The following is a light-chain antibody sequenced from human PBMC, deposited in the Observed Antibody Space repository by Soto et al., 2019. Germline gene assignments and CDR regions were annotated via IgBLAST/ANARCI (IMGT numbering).Light chain of an antibody. CDR2: GAN. V-gene: IGKV1-39*01. CDR1: QSISRY. J-gene: IGKJ1*01. Sequence: DIQLTQSPSSLSASVGDRITITCRSSQSISRYLNWYQQRPGTAPKVLIFGANSLQSGVPSRFSGSGSGTEFTLTICSLQPEDFATYYCQQNYGTPGTFGQGTKVDVK. CDR3: QQNYGTPGT.